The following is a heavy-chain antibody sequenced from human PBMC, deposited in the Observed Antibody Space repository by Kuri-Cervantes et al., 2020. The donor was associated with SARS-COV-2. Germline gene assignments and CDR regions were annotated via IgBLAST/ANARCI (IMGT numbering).Heavy chain of an antibody. J-gene: IGHJ3*02. D-gene: IGHD3-3*01. CDR3: ARGSKSGYYMRGGGAFDI. V-gene: IGHV3-30-3*01. CDR1: GFTFSSYA. CDR2: ISYDGSNK. Sequence: GESLKISCAASGFTFSSYAMHWVRQAPGKGLEWVAVISYDGSNKYYADSVKGRFTISRDNSKNTLYLQMNSLRAEDTAVYYCARGSKSGYYMRGGGAFDIWGQGTMVTVSS.